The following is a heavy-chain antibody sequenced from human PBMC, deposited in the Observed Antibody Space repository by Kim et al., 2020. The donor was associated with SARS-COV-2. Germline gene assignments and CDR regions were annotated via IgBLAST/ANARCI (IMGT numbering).Heavy chain of an antibody. Sequence: GGSLRLSCAASGFTFSSYAMSWVRQAPGKGLEWVSAISGSGGSTYYADSVKGRFTISRDNSKNTLYLQMNSLRAEDTAVYYCAKDLFRQPKLLWFGELLVSWFDPWGQGTLVTVSS. CDR1: GFTFSSYA. J-gene: IGHJ5*02. V-gene: IGHV3-23*01. D-gene: IGHD3-10*01. CDR2: ISGSGGST. CDR3: AKDLFRQPKLLWFGELLVSWFDP.